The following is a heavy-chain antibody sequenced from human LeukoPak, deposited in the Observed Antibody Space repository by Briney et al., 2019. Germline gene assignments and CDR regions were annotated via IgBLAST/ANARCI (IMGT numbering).Heavy chain of an antibody. CDR1: GGSISSGDYY. D-gene: IGHD6-13*01. J-gene: IGHJ4*02. CDR3: ARLDGYSSSWAEGGY. V-gene: IGHV4-30-4*01. Sequence: SQTLSLTCTVSGGSISSGDYYWSWIRQPPGKGLEWIGYIYYSGSTYCNPSLKSRVTISVDTSKNQFSLKLSSVTAADTAVYYCARLDGYSSSWAEGGYWGQGTLVTVSS. CDR2: IYYSGST.